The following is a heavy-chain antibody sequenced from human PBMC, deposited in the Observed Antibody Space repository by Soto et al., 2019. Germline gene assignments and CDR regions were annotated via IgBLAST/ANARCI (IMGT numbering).Heavy chain of an antibody. CDR3: AIRYSSSWYSFDY. D-gene: IGHD6-13*01. CDR2: INPNSGGT. Sequence: GASVTVSCKASGYTFTGYYMHWVRQAPGQGLEWMGWINPNSGGTNYAQKFQGWVTMTRDTSISTAYMELSRLRSDDTAVYYCAIRYSSSWYSFDYWGQGTLVTVSS. V-gene: IGHV1-2*04. J-gene: IGHJ4*02. CDR1: GYTFTGYY.